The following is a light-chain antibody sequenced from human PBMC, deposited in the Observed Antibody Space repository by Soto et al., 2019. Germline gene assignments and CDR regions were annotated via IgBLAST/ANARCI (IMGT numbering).Light chain of an antibody. CDR2: WAS. V-gene: IGKV4-1*01. J-gene: IGKJ4*01. CDR1: QSILYNSDNKNY. CDR3: QQYYRTPLT. Sequence: DLVLTPSPDSLTVSLGERATINCKSSQSILYNSDNKNYLSWYKQRPGQPPELLIYWASTRESGVPDRFSGSGSGTDFTLTISSLQAEDVAVYYCQQYYRTPLTFGGGTKVDIK.